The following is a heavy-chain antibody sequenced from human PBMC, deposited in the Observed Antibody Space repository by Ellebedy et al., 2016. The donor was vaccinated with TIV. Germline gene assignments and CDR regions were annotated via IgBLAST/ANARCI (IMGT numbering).Heavy chain of an antibody. Sequence: GGSLRLSXAASGFIFGNYAMNWVRQTPGEGLEWGAFISYDGNNKYYADSVKSRFTLSRDNAKNTLYLEMNSLRAEDTAVYFCARDRSYSPTYWGQGTLVTVSS. CDR3: ARDRSYSPTY. V-gene: IGHV3-30*04. D-gene: IGHD1-26*01. CDR1: GFIFGNYA. CDR2: ISYDGNNK. J-gene: IGHJ4*02.